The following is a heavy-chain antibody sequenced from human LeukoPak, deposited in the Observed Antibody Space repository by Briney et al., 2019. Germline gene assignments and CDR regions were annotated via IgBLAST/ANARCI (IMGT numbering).Heavy chain of an antibody. V-gene: IGHV4-59*08. CDR3: ARHREVQAANGVFDS. D-gene: IGHD2-15*01. J-gene: IGHJ4*02. CDR2: IYYIGTT. CDR1: GGSISGYY. Sequence: SETLSLTCTVSGGSISGYYWSWIRQPPGKGLEWLGCIYYIGTTNYNPSLQSRGLISVDSSKNQFSLKLSSVTAADTAVYFCARHREVQAANGVFDSWGQGTLVTVSS.